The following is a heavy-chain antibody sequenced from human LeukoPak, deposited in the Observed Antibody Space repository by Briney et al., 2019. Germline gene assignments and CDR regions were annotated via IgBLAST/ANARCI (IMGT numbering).Heavy chain of an antibody. D-gene: IGHD3-10*01. CDR3: ARVSLVRGAPDCYFDY. CDR1: GDSISNYY. J-gene: IGHJ4*02. Sequence: SETLSLTCTVSGDSISNYYWSWIRQPAGKGLEWIGRIYTSGSTNYNPSLKSRVTMSVDTSKNQFSLKLSSVTAADTAVNYCARVSLVRGAPDCYFDYWGQGTLVTVSS. V-gene: IGHV4-4*07. CDR2: IYTSGST.